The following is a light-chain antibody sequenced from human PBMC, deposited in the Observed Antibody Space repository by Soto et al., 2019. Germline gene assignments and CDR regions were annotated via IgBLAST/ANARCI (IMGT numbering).Light chain of an antibody. CDR2: DTS. Sequence: EIVLTQSPATLSLSPGERATLSCRASQSVSSYLAWYQQRPGQAPRLLIFDTSNRATDIPARFSGSGSWTDFTRTISGLEPEDFAVYYCQQRTNRPPITFGQGTRLEIK. J-gene: IGKJ5*01. CDR3: QQRTNRPPIT. V-gene: IGKV3-11*01. CDR1: QSVSSY.